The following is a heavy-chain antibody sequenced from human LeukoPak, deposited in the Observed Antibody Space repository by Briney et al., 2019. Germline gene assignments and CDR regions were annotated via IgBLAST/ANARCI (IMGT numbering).Heavy chain of an antibody. CDR2: IFHSGST. D-gene: IGHD6-13*01. CDR3: ARDLGSSWYPSFYFDY. Sequence: SETLSLTYTASGGSISSYYWNWIRQPPGKGLEWIGYIFHSGSTNYNPSLKSRVTMSVDTSKNQFSLNLSSVTAADTAVYYCARDLGSSWYPSFYFDYWGQGTLVTVSS. J-gene: IGHJ4*02. CDR1: GGSISSYY. V-gene: IGHV4-59*01.